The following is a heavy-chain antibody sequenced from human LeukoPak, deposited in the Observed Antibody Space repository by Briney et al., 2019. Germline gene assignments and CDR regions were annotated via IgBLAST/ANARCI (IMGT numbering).Heavy chain of an antibody. CDR3: ARGVGSYSNPDY. V-gene: IGHV3-30-3*01. D-gene: IGHD1-26*01. Sequence: PGRSLRLSCAASGFTFSSYAMHWVRQAPGKGLEWVAVISYDGSNKYYADSVKGRFTISRDNSKNTLYLQMNSLRAEDTAVYYCARGVGSYSNPDYWGQGTLVTVSS. J-gene: IGHJ4*02. CDR1: GFTFSSYA. CDR2: ISYDGSNK.